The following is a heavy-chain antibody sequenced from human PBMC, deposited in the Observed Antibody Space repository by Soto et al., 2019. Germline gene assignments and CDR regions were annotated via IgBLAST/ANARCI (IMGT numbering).Heavy chain of an antibody. CDR2: IIPIFGTA. CDR1: GVTFSSYA. V-gene: IGHV1-69*13. J-gene: IGHJ5*02. CDR3: ARGLEETVTTDWFDP. D-gene: IGHD4-17*01. Sequence: ASVKVSCKASGVTFSSYAISWVRQAPGQGLEWMGGIIPIFGTANYAQKFQGRVTITADESTSTAYMELSSLRSEDTAVYYCARGLEETVTTDWFDPWGQGTLVTVSS.